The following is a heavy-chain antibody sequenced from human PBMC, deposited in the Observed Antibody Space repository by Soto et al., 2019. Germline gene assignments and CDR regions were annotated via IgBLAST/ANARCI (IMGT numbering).Heavy chain of an antibody. J-gene: IGHJ3*02. CDR1: GGSISSGGYY. V-gene: IGHV4-31*03. D-gene: IGHD2-15*01. CDR2: IYYCGST. CDR3: ARDYAYCSGGSCYTHDAFDI. Sequence: QVQLQESGPGLVKPSQTLSLTCTVSGGSISSGGYYWSWIRQHPGKGLEWIGYIYYCGSTYYNPSLKSRVTISVDTSKNQFSLKLSSVTAADTAVYYCARDYAYCSGGSCYTHDAFDIWGQGTMVTVSS.